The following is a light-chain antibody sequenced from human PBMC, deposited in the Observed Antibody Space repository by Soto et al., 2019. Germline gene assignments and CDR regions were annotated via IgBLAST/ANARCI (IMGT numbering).Light chain of an antibody. J-gene: IGKJ5*01. CDR1: QSLSGY. Sequence: EIVLTQSPATLSLSPGERATLSFRASQSLSGYLAWYQQKPGQAPRLLIYDASNRATGIPARFSGSGSETDFTLTISSLEPEDFAVYYCQQRSNWPHSITFGQGTRLEIK. V-gene: IGKV3-11*01. CDR3: QQRSNWPHSIT. CDR2: DAS.